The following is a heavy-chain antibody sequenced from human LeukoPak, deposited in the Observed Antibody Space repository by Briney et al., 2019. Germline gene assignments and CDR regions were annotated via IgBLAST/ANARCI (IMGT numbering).Heavy chain of an antibody. D-gene: IGHD1-26*01. CDR1: GFTFSDYY. J-gene: IGHJ6*03. CDR2: ISSSGSTT. Sequence: GGSLRLSCAASGFTFSDYYMSWLRQAPGKGLEWGSYISSSGSTTYYADSVKGRFTISRDNAKNSLYLQMNSLRAEDTAVYYCARGGVGASYYYYYYMDVWGKGTTVTISS. CDR3: ARGGVGASYYYYYYMDV. V-gene: IGHV3-11*04.